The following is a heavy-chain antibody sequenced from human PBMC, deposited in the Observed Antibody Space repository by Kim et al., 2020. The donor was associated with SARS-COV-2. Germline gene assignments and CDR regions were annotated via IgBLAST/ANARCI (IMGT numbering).Heavy chain of an antibody. CDR3: ARLYGELRVAHFDY. Sequence: SETLSLTCTVSGGSISSSSYYWGWIRQPPGKGLEWIGSIYYSGSTYYNPSLKSRVTISVDTSKNQFSLKLSSVTAADTAVYYCARLYGELRVAHFDYWGQGTLVTVSS. CDR1: GGSISSSSYY. J-gene: IGHJ4*02. CDR2: IYYSGST. D-gene: IGHD1-26*01. V-gene: IGHV4-39*01.